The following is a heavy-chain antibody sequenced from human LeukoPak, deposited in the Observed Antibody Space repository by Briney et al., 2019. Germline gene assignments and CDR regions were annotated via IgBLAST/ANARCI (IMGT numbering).Heavy chain of an antibody. Sequence: SETLSLTCAVYGGSFSGYYWSWIRQPPGKGLEWIGEISHSGSTNYNPSLKSRVTISVDTSKNQFSLKLSSVTAADTAVYYCARRWLVHRGLDYWGQGTLVTVSS. J-gene: IGHJ4*02. CDR3: ARRWLVHRGLDY. CDR2: ISHSGST. V-gene: IGHV4-34*01. D-gene: IGHD6-19*01. CDR1: GGSFSGYY.